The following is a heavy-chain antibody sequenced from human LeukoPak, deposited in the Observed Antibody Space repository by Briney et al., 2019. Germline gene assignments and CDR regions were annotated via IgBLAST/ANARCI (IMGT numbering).Heavy chain of an antibody. Sequence: SGTLSLTCTVSGGSISSYYWSWIRQLPGQGLEWIGYIYYIVSTNYNPSLQSRVTISVDTTKKQFSMKLSSVTAADTAVYYCARGWYGDSPYYYMDVWGKGTTVTISS. V-gene: IGHV4-59*01. CDR1: GGSISSYY. D-gene: IGHD4-17*01. CDR3: ARGWYGDSPYYYMDV. J-gene: IGHJ6*03. CDR2: IYYIVST.